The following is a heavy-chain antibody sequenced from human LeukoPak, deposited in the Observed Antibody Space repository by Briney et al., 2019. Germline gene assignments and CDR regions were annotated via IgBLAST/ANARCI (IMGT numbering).Heavy chain of an antibody. Sequence: GGSLRLSCAASGFTFSSHSMTWVRQAPGKGLEWVSAISSSSTYTKYADSVKGRFTISRDNAKTSVYLQMDSLRAEDTAVYYCAKVGTGNQYGSGDFDLWGQGILVTVSS. CDR2: ISSSSTYT. CDR3: AKVGTGNQYGSGDFDL. J-gene: IGHJ4*02. CDR1: GFTFSSHS. D-gene: IGHD3-10*01. V-gene: IGHV3-21*01.